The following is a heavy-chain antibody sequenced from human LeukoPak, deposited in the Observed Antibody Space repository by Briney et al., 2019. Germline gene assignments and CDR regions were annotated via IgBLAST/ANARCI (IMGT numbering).Heavy chain of an antibody. Sequence: GGSLRLSCAASGFTFSSYSMNWVRQAPGKGLEWVSYISSSSSTIYYADSVKGRFTISRDNAKNSLYLQMNSLRAEDTAVYYCARERMATVAYYFDYWGQGTLVSVSS. V-gene: IGHV3-48*01. J-gene: IGHJ4*02. CDR3: ARERMATVAYYFDY. CDR2: ISSSSSTI. D-gene: IGHD5-24*01. CDR1: GFTFSSYS.